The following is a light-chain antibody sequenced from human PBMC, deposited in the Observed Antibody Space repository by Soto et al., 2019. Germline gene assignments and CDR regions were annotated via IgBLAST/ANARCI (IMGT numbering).Light chain of an antibody. CDR1: QTVSGRY. CDR3: QQYGSTPNT. CDR2: GAS. Sequence: EIVLTQSPGTLSLSPGASATLSCRASQTVSGRYLAWYQQKPGPAPSLLIYGASSRATGIPDRVRCSGSGTDLTISISRLEPEDSAVYYCQQYGSTPNTYGQGNKVDIK. J-gene: IGKJ1*01. V-gene: IGKV3-20*01.